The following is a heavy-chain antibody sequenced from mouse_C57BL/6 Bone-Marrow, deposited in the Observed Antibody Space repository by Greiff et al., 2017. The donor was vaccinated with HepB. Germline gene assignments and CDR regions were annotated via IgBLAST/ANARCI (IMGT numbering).Heavy chain of an antibody. CDR3: ARYYYGSSYDY. CDR1: GEELKSDG. Sequence: GEEREKKGEEGKREGKEEGEELKSDGRRRVKKRRGQGLDWMGGMCPGSGSTNYNEKFKSKATLTVDTSSSTAYMQLSSLTSEDSAVYYCARYYYGSSYDYWGQGTTLTVSS. V-gene: IGHV1-55*01. D-gene: IGHD1-1*01. CDR2: MCPGSGST. J-gene: IGHJ2*01.